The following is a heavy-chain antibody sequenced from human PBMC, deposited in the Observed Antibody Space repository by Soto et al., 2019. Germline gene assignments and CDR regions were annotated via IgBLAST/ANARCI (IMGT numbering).Heavy chain of an antibody. D-gene: IGHD3-16*02. CDR1: GGSISSGGYS. J-gene: IGHJ4*02. CDR2: IYHSGST. CDR3: ARVINHDYVWGSYRYIDY. V-gene: IGHV4-30-2*01. Sequence: TLSLTCAVSGGSISSGGYSWSWIRQPPGKGLEWIGYIYHSGSTNYNPSLKSRVTISVDTSKNQFSLKLSSVTAADTAVYYCARVINHDYVWGSYRYIDYWGQGTLVTVSS.